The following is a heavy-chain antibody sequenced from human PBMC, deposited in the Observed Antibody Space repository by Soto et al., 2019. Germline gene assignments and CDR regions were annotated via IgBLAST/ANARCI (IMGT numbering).Heavy chain of an antibody. J-gene: IGHJ5*02. Sequence: ASVKVSCKASGYTFTDYYIQWVRQAPGQGLEWMGWINPNGGGTCYAQKFEGRVTMTRDTSISTAYMELSVLRSDDTAVYYCARDCGVTTVLTNWLDPWGQGTRVTVSS. V-gene: IGHV1-2*02. CDR3: ARDCGVTTVLTNWLDP. D-gene: IGHD4-17*01. CDR1: GYTFTDYY. CDR2: INPNGGGT.